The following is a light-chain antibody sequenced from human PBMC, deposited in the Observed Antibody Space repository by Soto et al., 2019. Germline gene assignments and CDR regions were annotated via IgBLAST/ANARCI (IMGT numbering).Light chain of an antibody. CDR1: TSDVGSYNR. CDR3: CSYTSYNTVV. J-gene: IGLJ2*01. Sequence: QSALTQPPSVYGSPGQSVTISCTGTTSDVGSYNRVSWYQQPPGTAPKLVIYEVSNRPSGVPDRFSASKSGNTASLTISGLQAEDEADYYCCSYTSYNTVVFGGGTKVTVL. CDR2: EVS. V-gene: IGLV2-18*02.